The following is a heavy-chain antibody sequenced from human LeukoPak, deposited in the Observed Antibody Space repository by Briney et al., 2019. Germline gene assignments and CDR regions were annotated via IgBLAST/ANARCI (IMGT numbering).Heavy chain of an antibody. D-gene: IGHD6-13*01. CDR1: GFTFSSYA. J-gene: IGHJ4*02. V-gene: IGHV3-30-3*01. Sequence: GGSLRLSCAASGFTFSSYAMHWVRQAPGKGLEWVAVISYDGSNKYYADSVKGRFTISRDNAKNSLYLQMNSLRAEDTAVYYCARDLGGSSSPQGHWGQGTLVTVSS. CDR2: ISYDGSNK. CDR3: ARDLGGSSSPQGH.